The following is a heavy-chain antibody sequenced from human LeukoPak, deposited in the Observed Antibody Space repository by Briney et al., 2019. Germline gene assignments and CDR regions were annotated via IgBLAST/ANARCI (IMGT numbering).Heavy chain of an antibody. CDR1: GFTFSSYS. V-gene: IGHV3-48*01. CDR3: TKGRGYSSSWYWLDP. Sequence: PGGSLRLSCAASGFTFSSYSMNWVRQAPGKGLEWVSYISSSSSTIYYADSVKGRFTISRDNAKNSLYLQMNSLRAEDTALYYCTKGRGYSSSWYWLDPWGQGTLVTVSS. CDR2: ISSSSSTI. J-gene: IGHJ5*02. D-gene: IGHD6-13*01.